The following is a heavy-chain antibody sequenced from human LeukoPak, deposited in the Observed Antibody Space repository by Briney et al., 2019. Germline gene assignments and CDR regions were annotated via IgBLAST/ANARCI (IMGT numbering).Heavy chain of an antibody. CDR3: ARAYFDTSAYFPHFEY. CDR1: GGSFSSYY. D-gene: IGHD3-22*01. Sequence: PSETLSLTCTVSGGSFSSYYWTWIRQPPGKGLEWIGYIYYSGSTNYNPSLKSRLTISIATSKNQFYLNLRSVTAADTAVYYCARAYFDTSAYFPHFEYWGPGTLVNGSS. J-gene: IGHJ4*02. CDR2: IYYSGST. V-gene: IGHV4-59*08.